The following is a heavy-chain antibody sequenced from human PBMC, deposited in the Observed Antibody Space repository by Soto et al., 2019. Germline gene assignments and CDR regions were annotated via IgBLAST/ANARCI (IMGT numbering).Heavy chain of an antibody. CDR1: GFTVSSHY. V-gene: IGHV3-66*01. J-gene: IGHJ2*01. Sequence: EVQLVESGGGLVQPGGSGRLSCAASGFTVSSHYMSWVRQAPGKGLEWVSVIYSGGSTYYTDSVKGRFTISRDNSKNTLFLQMNSLRAEDTAVYYCARDYYGGNSRYFDLWGRGTLVTVSS. D-gene: IGHD2-21*02. CDR2: IYSGGST. CDR3: ARDYYGGNSRYFDL.